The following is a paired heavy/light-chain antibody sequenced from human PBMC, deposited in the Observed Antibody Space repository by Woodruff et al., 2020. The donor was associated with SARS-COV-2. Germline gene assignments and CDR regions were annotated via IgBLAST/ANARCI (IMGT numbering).Light chain of an antibody. CDR2: DTS. J-gene: IGLJ3*02. CDR3: LLSYSGHKV. Sequence: QAVVTQEPSLTVSPGGTVTLTCGSSTGAVTGGHHCYWFQQKPGQAPRTLIYDTSNKHSWTPARFSGSLLGGKAALTLSGAQPEDEAEYYCLLSYSGHKVFGGGTKLTVL. CDR1: TGAVTGGHH. V-gene: IGLV7-46*01.
Heavy chain of an antibody. CDR3: ARDDGTL. CDR2: INQDGSQK. J-gene: IGHJ4*02. V-gene: IGHV3-7*01. CDR1: GFMFSSYW. Sequence: EVQLVESGGGLVQPGGSLRLSCAASGFMFSSYWMTWARRAPGKGLEWVANINQDGSQKYYVDSVKGRFTISRDNAKSSLYVQMNSLRAEDTAVYYCARDDGTLWGQGTLVTVSS. D-gene: IGHD1-7*01.